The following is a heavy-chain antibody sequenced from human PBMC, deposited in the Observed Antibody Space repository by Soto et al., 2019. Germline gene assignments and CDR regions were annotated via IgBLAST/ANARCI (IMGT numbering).Heavy chain of an antibody. J-gene: IGHJ4*02. CDR1: GFTFSSYA. D-gene: IGHD3-3*01. CDR2: ISGSGGST. Sequence: GGSLRLSCAASGFTFSSYAMSWVRQAPGKGLEWVSAISGSGGSTYYADSVKGRFTISRDNSKNTLYLQMNSLRAEDTAVYYCANVYDFWSGYNRTFDYWGQGTLVTVSS. CDR3: ANVYDFWSGYNRTFDY. V-gene: IGHV3-23*01.